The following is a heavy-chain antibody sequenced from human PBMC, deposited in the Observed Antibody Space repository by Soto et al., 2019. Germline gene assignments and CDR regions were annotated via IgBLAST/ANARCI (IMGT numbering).Heavy chain of an antibody. V-gene: IGHV4-59*08. CDR1: GGSISSYY. Sequence: SETLSLTCTVSGGSISSYYWTWIRQPPGKGLEWIGYIYYSGSTNYNPSLKSRVTLSVDTSKNQFSLKLTSVTAADTAVYYCARLPPIVVVPATISSYMDFWGKGTTVTVSS. J-gene: IGHJ6*03. CDR2: IYYSGST. D-gene: IGHD2-2*01. CDR3: ARLPPIVVVPATISSYMDF.